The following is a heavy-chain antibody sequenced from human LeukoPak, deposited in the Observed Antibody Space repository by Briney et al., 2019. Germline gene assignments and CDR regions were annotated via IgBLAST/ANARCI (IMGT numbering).Heavy chain of an antibody. V-gene: IGHV3-20*04. Sequence: GGSLRLSCAASGFTFDDYGMSWVRQLPGKGPEWVAGINWDGGSTGYADSVKGRFTISRDNAKNSLYLQMNSLRAEDTAVYYCAREPLNIVGADPGGYFQRWGQGTLVTVSS. J-gene: IGHJ1*01. CDR2: INWDGGST. CDR1: GFTFDDYG. CDR3: AREPLNIVGADPGGYFQR. D-gene: IGHD1-26*01.